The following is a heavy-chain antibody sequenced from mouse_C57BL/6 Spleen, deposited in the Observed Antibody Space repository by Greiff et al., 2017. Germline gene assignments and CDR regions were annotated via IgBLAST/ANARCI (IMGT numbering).Heavy chain of an antibody. CDR1: GYTFTSYW. CDR2: IHPNSGST. V-gene: IGHV1-64*01. CDR3: ARRHYYGSSYSTLYYFDY. J-gene: IGHJ2*02. Sequence: QVQLQQPGAELVKPGASVKLSCKASGYTFTSYWMHWVKQRPGQGLEWIGMIHPNSGSTNYNEKFKSKATLTVDKSSSTAYMQLSSLTSNDSAVYYCARRHYYGSSYSTLYYFDYWGQGTSLTVSS. D-gene: IGHD1-1*01.